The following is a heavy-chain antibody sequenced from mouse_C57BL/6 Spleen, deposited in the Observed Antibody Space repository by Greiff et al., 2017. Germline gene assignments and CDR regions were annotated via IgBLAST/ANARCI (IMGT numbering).Heavy chain of an antibody. V-gene: IGHV2-2*01. CDR1: GFSLTSYG. CDR3: ARRGVVAWDFDV. Sequence: QVQLKESGPGLVQPSQSLSITCTVSGFSLTSYGVHWVRQSPGKGLEWLGVIWSGGSTDYNAAFISSLSISKDNSKSQVFFKMNSLQADDTAIYYCARRGVVAWDFDVWGTGTTVTVSS. J-gene: IGHJ1*03. CDR2: IWSGGST. D-gene: IGHD1-1*01.